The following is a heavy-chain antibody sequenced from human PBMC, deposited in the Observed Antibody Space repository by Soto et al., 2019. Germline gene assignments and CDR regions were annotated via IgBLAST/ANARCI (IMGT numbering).Heavy chain of an antibody. CDR1: GGSISSGGYY. CDR2: IYYSGST. Sequence: PSETLSLTCTVSGGSISSGGYYWSWIRQHPGKGLEWIGYIYYSGSTNYNPSLKSRVTISVDTSKNQFSLKLSSVTAADTAVYYCARAGSIFWFRVYYYYHYRMYVSGRGTTVPVSS. V-gene: IGHV4-61*08. J-gene: IGHJ6*02. CDR3: ARAGSIFWFRVYYYYHYRMYV. D-gene: IGHD2-21*01.